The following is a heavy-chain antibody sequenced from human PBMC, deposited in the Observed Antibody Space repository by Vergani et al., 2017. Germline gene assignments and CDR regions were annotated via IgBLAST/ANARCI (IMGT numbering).Heavy chain of an antibody. CDR3: AREGIYGDRDFDY. V-gene: IGHV3-30*02. J-gene: IGHJ4*02. D-gene: IGHD4-17*01. CDR1: GFIFSHYA. CDR2: IRFDGSNE. Sequence: VQLLESGGGVVQPGGSLRLSCAASGFIFSHYAMHWVRQAPGKGLEWVAFIRFDGSNEYYADSLKGRFTISRDNAKNSLYLQMNSLRAEDTAVYYCAREGIYGDRDFDYWGQGTLVTVSS.